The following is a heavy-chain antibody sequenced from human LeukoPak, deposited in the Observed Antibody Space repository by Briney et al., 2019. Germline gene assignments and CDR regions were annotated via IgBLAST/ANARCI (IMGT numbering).Heavy chain of an antibody. CDR3: ARGGGYYAIDY. CDR2: INSDGSST. D-gene: IGHD1-26*01. Sequence: GGSLRLSCAASGFTFSSYWMHWVRQAPGKGLVWVSRINSDGSSTSYADSVKGRFTISRDNSKNTLYLQMNNLRAEDTAVYYCARGGGYYAIDYWGQGTLVTVSS. CDR1: GFTFSSYW. J-gene: IGHJ4*02. V-gene: IGHV3-74*01.